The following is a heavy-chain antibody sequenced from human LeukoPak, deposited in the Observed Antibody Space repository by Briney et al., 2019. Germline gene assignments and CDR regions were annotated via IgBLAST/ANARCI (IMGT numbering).Heavy chain of an antibody. Sequence: PAGSLRLSCAASGFAFNIYPMTWVRQAPGEGLKWFSTVGLRGDTYYADSVEARFTISRDNSKNTVYLQMISLRAGDTALYYCAKYVKAGPVGGFDYWGQGTLVSVAS. CDR3: AKYVKAGPVGGFDY. D-gene: IGHD6-19*01. V-gene: IGHV3-23*01. CDR1: GFAFNIYP. J-gene: IGHJ4*02. CDR2: VGLRGDT.